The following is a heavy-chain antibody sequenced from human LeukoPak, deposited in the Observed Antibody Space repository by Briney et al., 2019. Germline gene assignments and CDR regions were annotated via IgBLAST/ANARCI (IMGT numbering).Heavy chain of an antibody. J-gene: IGHJ6*03. CDR2: GGSGCSK. D-gene: IGHD2/OR15-2a*01. V-gene: IGHV3-23*01. CDR1: GFSLSNYA. CDR3: VKERGALRENYYMDV. Sequence: GGSLRLSCAASGFSLSNYAMSWVRQAPGEGREWVSVGGSGCSKCYGDSAKGRFTSYRDNSKNTLYLQKNSLQADDTAVYYCVKERGALRENYYMDVWGKGTTVTVSS.